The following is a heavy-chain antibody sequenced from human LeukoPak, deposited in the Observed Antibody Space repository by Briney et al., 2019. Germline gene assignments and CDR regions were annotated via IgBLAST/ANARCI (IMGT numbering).Heavy chain of an antibody. J-gene: IGHJ5*02. Sequence: ASVKVSCKASGYTFTSYAMHWVRQAPGQRLEWMGWINAGNGNTKYSQKFQGRVTITRDASASTAYMELSSLRSEDTAVYYCARDPPNDYGGNSIGDPWGQGTLVIVSS. CDR1: GYTFTSYA. CDR3: ARDPPNDYGGNSIGDP. CDR2: INAGNGNT. D-gene: IGHD4-23*01. V-gene: IGHV1-3*01.